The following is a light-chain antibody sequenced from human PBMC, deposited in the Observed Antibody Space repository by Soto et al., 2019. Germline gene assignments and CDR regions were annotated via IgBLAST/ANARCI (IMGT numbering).Light chain of an antibody. Sequence: QSALTQPRSVSGSPGQSVAISCTGSSSDVGGYNYVSWYQQHPGKAPKVMIYDVSKRPSGVPDRFSGSKSGDTASLTITGLHADFDAAYSCGSYAGGIHVFGKVNNVTVL. CDR1: SSDVGGYNY. CDR2: DVS. CDR3: GSYAGGIHV. J-gene: IGLJ1*01. V-gene: IGLV2-11*01.